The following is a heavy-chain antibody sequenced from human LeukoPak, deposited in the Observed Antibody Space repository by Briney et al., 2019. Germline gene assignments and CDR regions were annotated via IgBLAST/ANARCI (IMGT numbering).Heavy chain of an antibody. Sequence: GGSLRLSCAASGFTLSTYGMHCVRQAPGKGLEWVAFIRYDEGNKYYADSVKGRFTLSRDSSKNTLYLQMNSLRAEDTAVYYCAGQRGSLDYWGQGTLVTVSS. CDR1: GFTLSTYG. V-gene: IGHV3-30*02. D-gene: IGHD3-10*01. CDR2: IRYDEGNK. CDR3: AGQRGSLDY. J-gene: IGHJ4*02.